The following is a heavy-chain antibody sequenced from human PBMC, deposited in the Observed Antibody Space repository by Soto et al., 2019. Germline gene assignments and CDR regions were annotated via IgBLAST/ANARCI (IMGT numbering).Heavy chain of an antibody. J-gene: IGHJ6*02. CDR1: GDSVSSSNW. V-gene: IGHV4-4*02. CDR2: IYHSGNS. CDR3: ARLPGSPSYYTYGMDV. Sequence: SETLSLTCGVSGDSVSSSNWWSWVRQTPGKGLEWIGEIYHSGNSNYNPSLKSRVTISVDKSKNQFSLKLSSVTAADTAVYYCARLPGSPSYYTYGMDVWGQGTTVTVSS. D-gene: IGHD1-26*01.